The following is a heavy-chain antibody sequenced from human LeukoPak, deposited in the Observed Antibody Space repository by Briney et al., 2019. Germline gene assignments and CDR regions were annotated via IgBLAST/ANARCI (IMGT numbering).Heavy chain of an antibody. J-gene: IGHJ4*02. D-gene: IGHD1-26*01. CDR1: GFTFSSYA. V-gene: IGHV3-30-3*01. Sequence: PGGSLRLSCAASGFTFSSYAMHWVRQAPGKGLEWVAVISYDGSNKYYADSVKGRFTIPRDNSKNTLYLQMNSLRAEDTAVYYCARGRVRGSYYGDYWGQGTLVTVSS. CDR3: ARGRVRGSYYGDY. CDR2: ISYDGSNK.